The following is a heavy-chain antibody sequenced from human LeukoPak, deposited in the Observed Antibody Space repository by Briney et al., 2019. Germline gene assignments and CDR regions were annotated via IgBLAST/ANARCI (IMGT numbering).Heavy chain of an antibody. Sequence: PGRSLRLSCAASGFTFSSYGMYWVRQAPGRGLEWVAVISYDGSNKNYPDSVKGRFTISRDNSKNTLYLQMNSLRAEDTAVYYCAKDLRYSYFDYWGQGTLVTVSS. J-gene: IGHJ4*02. CDR1: GFTFSSYG. D-gene: IGHD5-18*01. CDR2: ISYDGSNK. V-gene: IGHV3-30*18. CDR3: AKDLRYSYFDY.